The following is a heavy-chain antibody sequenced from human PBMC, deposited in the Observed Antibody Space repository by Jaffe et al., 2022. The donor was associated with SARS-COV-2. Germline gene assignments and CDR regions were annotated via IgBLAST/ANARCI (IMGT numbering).Heavy chain of an antibody. Sequence: QVQLVQSGAEVKKPAASVKVSCKASGYTFTTYGITWVRQAPGQGLEWMGWISGHNGNPNYAQKFQGRVTMTTDTSTTTAYMELRSLRSDDTAVYYCARFSGSGIYPPLYWGQGTLVTVSS. V-gene: IGHV1-18*01. D-gene: IGHD3-10*01. CDR2: ISGHNGNP. CDR1: GYTFTTYG. J-gene: IGHJ4*02. CDR3: ARFSGSGIYPPLY.